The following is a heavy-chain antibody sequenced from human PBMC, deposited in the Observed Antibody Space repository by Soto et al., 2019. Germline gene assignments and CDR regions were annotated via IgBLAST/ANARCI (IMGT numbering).Heavy chain of an antibody. Sequence: SVKVSFKTSAGTFSSYAISWVRQAPGQGLEWMGGIIPIFGTANYAQKFHGRVTITADESTSTAYMELSSLRSEDTAVYYCASGTLYNDYWGQGTMVTVSS. J-gene: IGHJ4*02. V-gene: IGHV1-69*13. D-gene: IGHD1-1*01. CDR3: ASGTLYNDY. CDR2: IIPIFGTA. CDR1: AGTFSSYA.